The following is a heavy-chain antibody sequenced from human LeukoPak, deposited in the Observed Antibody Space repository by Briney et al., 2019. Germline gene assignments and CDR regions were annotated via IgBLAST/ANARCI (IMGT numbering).Heavy chain of an antibody. CDR1: GYTFTSYY. CDR3: ARDGVTDGMDV. Sequence: ASVKVSCKASGYTFTSYYMNWVRRAPGQGLEWMGITNPSGGSTSYAQKFQDRVAMTRDTSRSTVYMELSSLTSEDTAVYYCARDGVTDGMDVWGQGTTVTVSS. CDR2: TNPSGGST. D-gene: IGHD5-18*01. V-gene: IGHV1-46*01. J-gene: IGHJ6*02.